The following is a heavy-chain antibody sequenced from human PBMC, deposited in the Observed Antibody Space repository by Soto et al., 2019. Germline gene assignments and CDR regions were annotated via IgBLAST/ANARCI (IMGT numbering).Heavy chain of an antibody. J-gene: IGHJ4*02. Sequence: GWCLRLACSASGVTFCSYAMAGVRQTPGKGLEYVSSISINGGSTHYADSVKGRFTISRDNSRNTQYLQMSSLRADDTAVYYCVKGEFYYDSSAYYPFDSWGQGTLVTVSS. CDR3: VKGEFYYDSSAYYPFDS. V-gene: IGHV3-64D*06. CDR2: ISINGGST. CDR1: GVTFCSYA. D-gene: IGHD3-22*01.